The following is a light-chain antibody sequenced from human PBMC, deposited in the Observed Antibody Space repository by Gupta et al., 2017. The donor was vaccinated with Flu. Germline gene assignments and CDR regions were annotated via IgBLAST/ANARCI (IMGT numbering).Light chain of an antibody. CDR3: QQYNNWLVLS. V-gene: IGKV3-15*01. CDR2: GAS. J-gene: IGKJ4*01. CDR1: QSVSSD. Sequence: MTQSPATLSVSPGERATLSCRASQSVSSDLAWYRQKPGQASRLLIYGASTRATGIPARFSGSGSGTEFTLTITSLQSEDVAVYYCQQYNNWLVLSFGGGTKVEIK.